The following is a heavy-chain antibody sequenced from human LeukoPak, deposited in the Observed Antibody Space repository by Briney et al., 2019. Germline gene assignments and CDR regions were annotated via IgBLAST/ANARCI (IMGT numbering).Heavy chain of an antibody. CDR2: ISSSGSTI. V-gene: IGHV3-48*03. J-gene: IGHJ5*02. CDR3: ARVDTSGFYP. CDR1: GFTFSSYE. D-gene: IGHD3-22*01. Sequence: GGSLRLSCAAAGFTFSSYEINWVGQAPGKGLEWVSSISSSGSTIYYADSVKGRFTISRDNAKNSLYLQMNSLRAEDTAVYYCARVDTSGFYPWGQGTLVTVSS.